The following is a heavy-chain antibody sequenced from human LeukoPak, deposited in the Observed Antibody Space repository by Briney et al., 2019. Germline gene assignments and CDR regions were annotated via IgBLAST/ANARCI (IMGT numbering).Heavy chain of an antibody. CDR1: GGSISSSSYY. CDR2: IYYSGST. CDR3: AREVAADGTDPVDY. Sequence: SETLSLTCTVSGGSISSSSYYWGWIRQPPGKGLEWIGSIYYSGSTYYNPSLKSRVTISVDTSKNQFSLKLSSVTAADTAVYYCAREVAADGTDPVDYWGQGTLVTVSS. V-gene: IGHV4-39*07. D-gene: IGHD6-13*01. J-gene: IGHJ4*02.